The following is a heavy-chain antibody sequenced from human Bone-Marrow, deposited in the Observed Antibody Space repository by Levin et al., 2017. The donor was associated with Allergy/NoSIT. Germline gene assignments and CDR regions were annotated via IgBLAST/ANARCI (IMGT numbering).Heavy chain of an antibody. V-gene: IGHV3-33*01. CDR1: GFTFSSYG. Sequence: PGGSLRLSCAASGFTFSSYGMHWVRQASGKGLEWVAVIWYDGSQKYYEDSVKGRFTISRDNSKNTLYLQMNSLRAEDTAVYYCARDGRLLQYLLGDNYAMDVWGQGTTVTVSS. J-gene: IGHJ6*02. D-gene: IGHD2-15*01. CDR2: IWYDGSQK. CDR3: ARDGRLLQYLLGDNYAMDV.